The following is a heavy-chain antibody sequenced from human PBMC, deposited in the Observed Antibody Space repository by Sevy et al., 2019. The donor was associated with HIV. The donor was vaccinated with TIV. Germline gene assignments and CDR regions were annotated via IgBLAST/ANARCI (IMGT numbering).Heavy chain of an antibody. CDR2: ISYDGSNK. Sequence: GGSLRLSCAASGFSFSSYAMHWVGQAPGKGLEWVAVISYDGSNKYYADSVKGRFTISRDNSKNTLYLQMNSLRAEDTAVYYCASVGSRFDYWGQGTLVTVSS. CDR1: GFSFSSYA. CDR3: ASVGSRFDY. V-gene: IGHV3-30-3*01. J-gene: IGHJ4*02.